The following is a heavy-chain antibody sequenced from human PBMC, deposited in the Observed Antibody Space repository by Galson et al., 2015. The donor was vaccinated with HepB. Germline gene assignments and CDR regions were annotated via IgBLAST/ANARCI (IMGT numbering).Heavy chain of an antibody. CDR2: ISSSSSTI. D-gene: IGHD3-9*01. V-gene: IGHV3-48*02. CDR1: GFTFSSYS. J-gene: IGHJ6*02. CDR3: ARDSPDYDILTGYSDYYGMDV. Sequence: SLRLSCAASGFTFSSYSMNWVRQAPGKGLEWVSYISSSSSTIYYANSVKGRFTISRDNAKNSLYLQMNSLRDEDTAVYYCARDSPDYDILTGYSDYYGMDVWGQGTTVTVSS.